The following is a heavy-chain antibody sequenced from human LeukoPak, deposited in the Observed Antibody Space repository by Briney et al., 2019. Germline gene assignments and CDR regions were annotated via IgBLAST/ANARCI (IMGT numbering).Heavy chain of an antibody. CDR3: ARVLGDFWSGYYGPGAFDI. CDR1: GGSISSYY. Sequence: PSETLSLTCTVSGGSISSYYWSWIRQPAGEGLEWSGYIYYSGSTNYNPSLKSRVTISVDTSKNQFSLKLSSVTAADTAVYYCARVLGDFWSGYYGPGAFDIWGQGTMVTVSS. J-gene: IGHJ3*02. D-gene: IGHD3-3*01. CDR2: IYYSGST. V-gene: IGHV4-59*01.